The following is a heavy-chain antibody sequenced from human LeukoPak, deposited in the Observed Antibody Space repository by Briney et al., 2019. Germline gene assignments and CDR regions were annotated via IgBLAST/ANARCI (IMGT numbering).Heavy chain of an antibody. V-gene: IGHV3-23*01. CDR2: ISGSGDNT. Sequence: GGSLRLSCAASGFTFSSYAMSWVRQAPGKGLEWVSGISGSGDNTYYADSVKGRFTISSDNSKNTLYVQVNSLGTEDTAAYYCAKGSYYDSSGSFYFDYWGQGTLVTVSS. J-gene: IGHJ4*02. CDR3: AKGSYYDSSGSFYFDY. D-gene: IGHD3-22*01. CDR1: GFTFSSYA.